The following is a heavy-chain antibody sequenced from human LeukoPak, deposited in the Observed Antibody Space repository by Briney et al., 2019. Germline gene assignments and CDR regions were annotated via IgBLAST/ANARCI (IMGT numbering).Heavy chain of an antibody. CDR1: GGSISSYY. Sequence: PSETLSLTCTVSGGSISSYYWSWIRQPPGKGLEWIGYIYYSGSTNYNPSLKSRVTISVDTSKNQFSLKLSSVTAADTAVYYCARAWSSGWYAWFDPWGQGTLVTVSS. CDR2: IYYSGST. CDR3: ARAWSSGWYAWFDP. V-gene: IGHV4-59*01. D-gene: IGHD6-19*01. J-gene: IGHJ5*02.